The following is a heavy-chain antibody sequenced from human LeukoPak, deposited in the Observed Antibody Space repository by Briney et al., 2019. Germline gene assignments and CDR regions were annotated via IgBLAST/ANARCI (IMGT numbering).Heavy chain of an antibody. V-gene: IGHV3-48*01. CDR1: GFTFSSYS. CDR2: ISSSSSTI. J-gene: IGHJ4*02. Sequence: GGSLRLSCAASGFTFSSYSMNWVRQAPGKGLDWISYISSSSSTIYYADSVKGRFTISRDNSKNTVYLQMNSLRAEDTAVYYCARNIPVTRWGYWGQGTLVTVSS. CDR3: ARNIPVTRWGY. D-gene: IGHD2-21*01.